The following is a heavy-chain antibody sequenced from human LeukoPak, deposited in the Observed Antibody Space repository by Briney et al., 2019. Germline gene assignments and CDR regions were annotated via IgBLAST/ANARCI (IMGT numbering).Heavy chain of an antibody. D-gene: IGHD4-11*01. CDR3: ARGHSNYGDYFDY. V-gene: IGHV3-21*01. CDR2: ISSSSYI. CDR1: GFTFSSYS. J-gene: IGHJ4*02. Sequence: GGSLRLSCAASGFTFSSYSMNWVRQAPGKGLEWVSSISSSSYIYYADSVKGRFTISRDNAKNSLSLQMNSLRAEDTAVYYCARGHSNYGDYFDYWGQGTLVTVSS.